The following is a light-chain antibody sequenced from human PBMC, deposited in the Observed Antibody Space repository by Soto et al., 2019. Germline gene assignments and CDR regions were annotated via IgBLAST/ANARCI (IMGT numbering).Light chain of an antibody. CDR1: QSVSNL. V-gene: IGKV3-15*01. Sequence: EIVMTQSPATLSVSPGERATLSCRASQSVSNLFACYQQTPRQAPRLLIYGASTRATGIPARFSGSGSGTDFTLTISLLQSDDFAVYYCQHCHYLCAFGQGTKVDIK. CDR3: QHCHYLCA. CDR2: GAS. J-gene: IGKJ1*01.